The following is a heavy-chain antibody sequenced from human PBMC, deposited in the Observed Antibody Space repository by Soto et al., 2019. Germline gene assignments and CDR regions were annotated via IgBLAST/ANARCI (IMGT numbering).Heavy chain of an antibody. CDR1: GYTLTELS. CDR3: ARARGGSYVYLFDY. D-gene: IGHD1-26*01. Sequence: ASVKVSCKVSGYTLTELSMHWVRQAPGKGLEWMGGINPDGGETIYAQKFQGRVTMTRDTSTSTVYMELSSLRSEDTAVYYCARARGGSYVYLFDYWGQGILVTVSS. V-gene: IGHV1-24*01. J-gene: IGHJ4*02. CDR2: INPDGGET.